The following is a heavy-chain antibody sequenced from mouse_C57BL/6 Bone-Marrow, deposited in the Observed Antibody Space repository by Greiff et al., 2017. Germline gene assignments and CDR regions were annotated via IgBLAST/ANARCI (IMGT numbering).Heavy chain of an antibody. J-gene: IGHJ3*01. CDR1: GYTFTSYW. D-gene: IGHD1-1*01. CDR3: ARGGVDYGSSHWFAY. CDR2: INPSNGGT. Sequence: VQLQQSGTELVKPGASVKLSCKASGYTFTSYWMHWVKQRPGQGLEWIGNINPSNGGTNYNEKFKSKATLTVDKSSSTAYMQLSSLTSEDSAVYYCARGGVDYGSSHWFAYWGQGTLVTVSA. V-gene: IGHV1-53*01.